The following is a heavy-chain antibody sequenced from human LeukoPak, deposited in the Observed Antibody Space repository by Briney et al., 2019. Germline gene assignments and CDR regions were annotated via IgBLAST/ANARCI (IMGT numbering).Heavy chain of an antibody. Sequence: GGSLRLSCAASGFTFSSYAMSWVRQAPGKGLEWVSAISGSGGSTYYADSVKGRFTISRDNSKNTLYLQMNSLRAEDTAVYYCAPLHCSSTSCPSFDYWGQGTLVTVSS. J-gene: IGHJ4*02. V-gene: IGHV3-23*01. CDR1: GFTFSSYA. CDR3: APLHCSSTSCPSFDY. CDR2: ISGSGGST. D-gene: IGHD2-2*01.